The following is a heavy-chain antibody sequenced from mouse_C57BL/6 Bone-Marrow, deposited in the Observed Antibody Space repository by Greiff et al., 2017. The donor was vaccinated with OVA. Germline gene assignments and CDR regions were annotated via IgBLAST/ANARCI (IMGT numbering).Heavy chain of an antibody. J-gene: IGHJ2*01. Sequence: QVQLQQSGAELARPGASVKLSCKASGYTFTSYGISWVKQRTGQGLEWIGEIYPRSGNTYYNEKFKGKATLTADKSSSTAYMELRSLTSEDSAVYFCARSMKQLRLLYFDYWGQGTTLTVSS. CDR2: IYPRSGNT. V-gene: IGHV1-81*01. CDR3: ARSMKQLRLLYFDY. D-gene: IGHD3-2*02. CDR1: GYTFTSYG.